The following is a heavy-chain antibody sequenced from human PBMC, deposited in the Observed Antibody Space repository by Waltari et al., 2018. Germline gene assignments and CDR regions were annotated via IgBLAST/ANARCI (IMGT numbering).Heavy chain of an antibody. CDR1: GYSFISFW. Sequence: EVQLIQSGAEVKKPGESLKISCKGSGYSFISFWIGWVRQMPGKGLEWMGIIYPGNSDTRYSLSIQGQVSISADKSITTAYLQWSSLKASDTAIYYCARQPSDYGDYSRDSFDIWGQGTMVTVSS. D-gene: IGHD4-17*01. CDR2: IYPGNSDT. V-gene: IGHV5-51*01. J-gene: IGHJ3*02. CDR3: ARQPSDYGDYSRDSFDI.